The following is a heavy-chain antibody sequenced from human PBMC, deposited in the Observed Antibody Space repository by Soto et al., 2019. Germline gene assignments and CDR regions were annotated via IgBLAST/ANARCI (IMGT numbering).Heavy chain of an antibody. D-gene: IGHD2-15*01. CDR1: GGSISSGNYY. J-gene: IGHJ4*02. CDR2: ISYSGST. Sequence: SETLSLTCTVSGGSISSGNYYWSWIRQPPGKGLEWIGFISYSGSTYYSTSLKSRVTISVDTSKSQFSLNLSFVTAADTAVYYCASMGTPATGLYFFDFWGQGSLVTGSS. CDR3: ASMGTPATGLYFFDF. V-gene: IGHV4-30-4*01.